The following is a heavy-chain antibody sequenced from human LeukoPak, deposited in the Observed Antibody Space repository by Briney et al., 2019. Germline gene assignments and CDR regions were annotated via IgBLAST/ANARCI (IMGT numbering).Heavy chain of an antibody. D-gene: IGHD2-21*02. J-gene: IGHJ5*02. V-gene: IGHV4-34*01. CDR2: INHSGST. Sequence: PSETLSLTCAVYGGSFSGYYWSWIRQPPGKGLEWIGEINHSGSTDYDPSLKSRVTISVDTSENQFSLKLSSVIAADTAVYYCARCPPHRTVVVTAIPVHLWFDPRGQGTLVTVSS. CDR1: GGSFSGYY. CDR3: ARCPPHRTVVVTAIPVHLWFDP.